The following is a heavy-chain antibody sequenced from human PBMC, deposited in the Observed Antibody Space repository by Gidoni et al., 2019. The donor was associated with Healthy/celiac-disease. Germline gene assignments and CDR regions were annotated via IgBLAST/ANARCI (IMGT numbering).Heavy chain of an antibody. Sequence: QVQLVQSGAEVKKPGASVKVSCKASGYTFTSYGISWVRQAPGQGLEWMGWISAYNGNTNYAQKLQVRVTMTTDTSTSTAYMELRSLRSDDTAVYYCARDPGIYSSSWYKRFDYWGQGTLVTVSS. CDR3: ARDPGIYSSSWYKRFDY. V-gene: IGHV1-18*01. D-gene: IGHD6-13*01. J-gene: IGHJ4*02. CDR2: ISAYNGNT. CDR1: GYTFTSYG.